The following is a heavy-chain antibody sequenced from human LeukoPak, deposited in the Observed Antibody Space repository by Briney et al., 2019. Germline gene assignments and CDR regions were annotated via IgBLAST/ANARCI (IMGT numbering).Heavy chain of an antibody. D-gene: IGHD6-13*01. CDR1: GGSISSDSYY. CDR3: ARRGYSSSWYYFDY. J-gene: IGHJ4*02. V-gene: IGHV4-39*07. CDR2: IYYSGST. Sequence: SETLSLTCTVSGGSISSDSYYWGWVRQPPGKGLEWIGQIYYSGSTYYNPSLKSRVTISVDTSKNQFSLKLTSVTAADTAVYYCARRGYSSSWYYFDYWGQGTLVTVSS.